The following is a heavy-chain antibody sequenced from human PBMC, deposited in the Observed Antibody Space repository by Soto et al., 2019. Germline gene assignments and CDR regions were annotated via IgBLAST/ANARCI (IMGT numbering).Heavy chain of an antibody. V-gene: IGHV4-39*01. Sequence: SETLSLTCTVSGGSVRSSGYYWAWIREAAGKGLEWIGSLYSSGTTYRNPSLKSRVTMSDDTSKNQLSLRLSSVTAEDTVVYYCERLMLDFTEPFEYGVQGSLVT. D-gene: IGHD3-10*02. CDR3: ERLMLDFTEPFEY. CDR2: LYSSGTT. J-gene: IGHJ4*02. CDR1: GGSVRSSGYY.